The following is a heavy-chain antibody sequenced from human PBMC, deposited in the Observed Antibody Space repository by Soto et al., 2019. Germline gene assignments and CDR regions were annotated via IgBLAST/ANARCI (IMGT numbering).Heavy chain of an antibody. D-gene: IGHD6-6*01. Sequence: PSETLSLTCTVSGFSISDFYWRWIRQPPGKGLEWIGYIYYSGSTNYNPSLKSRVTISVDTSKNQFSLNLRSMSPADTAVYYCARVGGLAARTFDYWGPGTLVTVSS. V-gene: IGHV4-59*01. CDR2: IYYSGST. J-gene: IGHJ4*02. CDR3: ARVGGLAARTFDY. CDR1: GFSISDFY.